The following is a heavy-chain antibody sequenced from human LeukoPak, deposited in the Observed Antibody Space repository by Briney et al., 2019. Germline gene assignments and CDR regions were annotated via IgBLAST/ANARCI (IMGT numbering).Heavy chain of an antibody. D-gene: IGHD3-10*01. V-gene: IGHV4-34*01. J-gene: IGHJ5*02. Sequence: SETLSLTCAVYGGSFSGYYWSWIRQPPGKGLEWIGEINHSGSTDYNPSLKSRVTMSVDTSKNQFSLKLSSVTAADTAVYYCARDSGTTGEVKFDPWGQGTLVTVSS. CDR2: INHSGST. CDR1: GGSFSGYY. CDR3: ARDSGTTGEVKFDP.